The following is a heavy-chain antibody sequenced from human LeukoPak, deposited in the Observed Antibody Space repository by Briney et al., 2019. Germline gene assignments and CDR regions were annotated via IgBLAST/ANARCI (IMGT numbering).Heavy chain of an antibody. Sequence: PSETLSLTCTVSGGSISSGGYSWSWIRQHPGKGLEWIGYIYYSGSTYYNPSLKSRVTISVDTSKNQFSLKLSSVTAADTAVYYCARSALRDFWSGPRYYYYGMDVWGQGTTVTVSS. CDR3: ARSALRDFWSGPRYYYYGMDV. CDR1: GGSISSGGYS. V-gene: IGHV4-31*03. CDR2: IYYSGST. D-gene: IGHD3-3*01. J-gene: IGHJ6*02.